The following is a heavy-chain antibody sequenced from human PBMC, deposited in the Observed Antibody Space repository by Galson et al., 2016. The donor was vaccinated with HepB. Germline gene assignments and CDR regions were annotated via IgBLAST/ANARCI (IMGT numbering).Heavy chain of an antibody. J-gene: IGHJ6*02. D-gene: IGHD3-9*01. Sequence: SLRLSCAASGFTFSSFGMHWVRQAPGKGLAWVAVISYDGHIQYYAGSVKGRFTISRDNSKNTVYLQMNSLRPEDTATYYCAKARGILTGYSYFGMDVWGQGTTVTVPS. CDR1: GFTFSSFG. V-gene: IGHV3-30*18. CDR3: AKARGILTGYSYFGMDV. CDR2: ISYDGHIQ.